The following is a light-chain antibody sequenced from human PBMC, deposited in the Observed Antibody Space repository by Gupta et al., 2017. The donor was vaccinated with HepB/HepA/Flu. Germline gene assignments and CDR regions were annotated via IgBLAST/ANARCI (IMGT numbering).Light chain of an antibody. J-gene: IGKJ2*01. Sequence: DIQMTQPPFTLSTSVGDTVTITCRASQSINSWLAWYQQKPGKPPNLLIYKASTLEVGVPSRFSGSGSGTEFTLTISSLQPDDFATYYCQQYRSYSTFGQGTKLEI. V-gene: IGKV1-5*03. CDR2: KAS. CDR1: QSINSW. CDR3: QQYRSYST.